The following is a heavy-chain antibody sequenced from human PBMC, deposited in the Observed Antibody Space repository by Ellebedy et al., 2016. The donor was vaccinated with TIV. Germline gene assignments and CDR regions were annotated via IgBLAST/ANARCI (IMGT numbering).Heavy chain of an antibody. J-gene: IGHJ4*02. CDR3: VRGALGGVAVEPY. CDR2: ISGTTYT. D-gene: IGHD3-16*01. Sequence: GGSLRLSCAASGFTLSDYSVSWIRQAPGKGLEWVSYISGTTYTLYADSVKGRFTISRDDAKNSLYLQMTSLRAEDTAVYYCVRGALGGVAVEPYWGQGTLVTVSS. V-gene: IGHV3-11*06. CDR1: GFTLSDYS.